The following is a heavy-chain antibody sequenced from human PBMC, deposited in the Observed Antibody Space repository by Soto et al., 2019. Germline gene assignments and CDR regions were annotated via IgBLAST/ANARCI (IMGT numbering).Heavy chain of an antibody. CDR1: GYSFIDYY. CDR3: ARAKTMIRGAFDN. V-gene: IGHV1-46*03. CDR2: IAPSGHDT. J-gene: IGHJ4*02. D-gene: IGHD3-10*01. Sequence: ASVKVSCKASGYSFIDYYLQWVRQAPGQGLEWMGKIAPSGHDTTYAQNFQGRVTMTSDTSTSTVYMELTSLRPEDMAVYYCARAKTMIRGAFDNWGLGTLVTVSS.